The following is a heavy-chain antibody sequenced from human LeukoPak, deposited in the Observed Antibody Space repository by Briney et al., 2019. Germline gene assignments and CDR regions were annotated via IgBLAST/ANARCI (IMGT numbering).Heavy chain of an antibody. D-gene: IGHD3-3*01. CDR1: GGSISSGDYY. CDR2: IYYSGST. Sequence: SETLSLTCTVSGGSISSGDYYWSWIRQPPGKGLEWIGYIYYSGSTNYNPSLKSRVTISVNTSKNQFSLKLSSVTAADTAVYYCARASYYDFWSGYYAVFDYWGQGTLVTVSS. V-gene: IGHV4-61*08. CDR3: ARASYYDFWSGYYAVFDY. J-gene: IGHJ4*02.